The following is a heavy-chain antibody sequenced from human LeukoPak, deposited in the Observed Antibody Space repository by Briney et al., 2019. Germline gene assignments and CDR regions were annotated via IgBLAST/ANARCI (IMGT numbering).Heavy chain of an antibody. V-gene: IGHV3-48*04. CDR2: ISSSGSTI. J-gene: IGHJ4*02. Sequence: GGSLRLSCAASGFTFSSYSMMWVRQAPGKGLEWVSYISSSGSTIYYADSVKGRFTISRDNAKNSLYLQMNSLRAEDTAVYYCARDTRGDYFDYWGQGTLVTVSS. CDR1: GFTFSSYS. D-gene: IGHD1-26*01. CDR3: ARDTRGDYFDY.